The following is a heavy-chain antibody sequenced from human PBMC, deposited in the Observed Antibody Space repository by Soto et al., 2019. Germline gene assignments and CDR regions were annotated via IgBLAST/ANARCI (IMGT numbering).Heavy chain of an antibody. J-gene: IGHJ5*02. Sequence: SVKVSCKASGYTFTGYYMHWVRQAPGQGLEWMGGIIPIFGTANYAQKFQGRVTITADESTSTAYMELSSLRSEDTAVYYCASSRAFLSQDWFDPWGQGTLVTVSS. CDR2: IIPIFGTA. V-gene: IGHV1-69*13. CDR1: GYTFTGYY. CDR3: ASSRAFLSQDWFDP.